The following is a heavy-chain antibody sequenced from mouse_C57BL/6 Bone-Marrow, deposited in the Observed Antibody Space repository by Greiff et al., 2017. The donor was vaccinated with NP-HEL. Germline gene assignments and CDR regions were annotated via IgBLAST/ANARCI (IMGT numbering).Heavy chain of an antibody. CDR2: IHPNSGST. D-gene: IGHD2-3*01. Sequence: QVQLQQSGAELVKPGASVKLSCKASGYTFTSYWMHWVKQRPGQGLEWIGMIHPNSGSTNYNEKFKSKATLTVDKSSSTAYMKLSSLTSEDSAVYYCAREGVYVGAMDYWGQGTSVTVSS. V-gene: IGHV1-64*01. CDR1: GYTFTSYW. CDR3: AREGVYVGAMDY. J-gene: IGHJ4*01.